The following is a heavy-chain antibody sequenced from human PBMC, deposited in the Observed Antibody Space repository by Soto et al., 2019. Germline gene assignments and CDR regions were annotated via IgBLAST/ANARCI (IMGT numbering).Heavy chain of an antibody. CDR1: GGSISSGGYS. J-gene: IGHJ4*02. CDR2: IYHSGST. V-gene: IGHV4-30-2*01. Sequence: SETLSLTCAVSGGSISSGGYSWSWIRQPPGKGLEWIGYIYHSGSTYYNPSLKSRVTISVDRSKNQFSLKLSSVTAADTAVYYCARESIAVAGTGNYFDYWGQGTMVTVSS. D-gene: IGHD6-19*01. CDR3: ARESIAVAGTGNYFDY.